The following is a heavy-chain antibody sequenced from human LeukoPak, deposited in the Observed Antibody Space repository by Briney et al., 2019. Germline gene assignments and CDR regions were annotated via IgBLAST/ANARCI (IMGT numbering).Heavy chain of an antibody. Sequence: GGSLRLSCAASGFTFSSYNMNWVRQAPGKGLEWVSYISDSSTTIYYADSVKGRFTISRDNAKNSLYLQMNSLRAEDTAVYYCARDRGGAYDFWSGYYTGYFGYWGQGTLVPVSS. CDR1: GFTFSSYN. J-gene: IGHJ4*02. CDR2: ISDSSTTI. D-gene: IGHD3-3*01. V-gene: IGHV3-48*01. CDR3: ARDRGGAYDFWSGYYTGYFGY.